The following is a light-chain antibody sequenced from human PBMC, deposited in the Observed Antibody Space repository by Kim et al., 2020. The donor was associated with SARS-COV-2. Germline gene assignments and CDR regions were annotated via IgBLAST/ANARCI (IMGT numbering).Light chain of an antibody. Sequence: ALGQTVRITCQGDSHRSYYATWYQQKPGQAPILGIYGKNNRPSGIPDRFSGSSSGNTASLTITGTQAGDEADYYCNSRDSNDNVVFGGGTQLTVL. J-gene: IGLJ2*01. V-gene: IGLV3-19*01. CDR2: GKN. CDR1: SHRSYY. CDR3: NSRDSNDNVV.